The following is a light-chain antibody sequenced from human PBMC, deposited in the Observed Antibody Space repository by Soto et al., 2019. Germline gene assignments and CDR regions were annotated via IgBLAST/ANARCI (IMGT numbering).Light chain of an antibody. CDR1: RNIKTS. V-gene: IGKV1-12*01. Sequence: DIQMTQSPSSVSASVGDRVTITCRASRNIKTSLAWYQQRPGKGPELLIYDASTLQSGVTSRISGSGSGTEFTLTISRLQPEDFATFYCQQISSFPPTFGGGTKVAI. CDR3: QQISSFPPT. CDR2: DAS. J-gene: IGKJ4*01.